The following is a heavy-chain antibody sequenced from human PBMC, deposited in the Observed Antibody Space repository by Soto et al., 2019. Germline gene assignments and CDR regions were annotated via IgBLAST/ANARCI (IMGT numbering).Heavy chain of an antibody. J-gene: IGHJ4*02. V-gene: IGHV3-30-3*01. CDR2: ISYDGSNK. D-gene: IGHD1-20*01. CDR1: GFTFSSYA. CDR3: ARDLPNSAGIFDY. Sequence: GGSLRLSCAASGFTFSSYAMHWVRQAPGKGLEWVAVISYDGSNKYYADSVKGRCTISRDNSKNTLYLQMNSLRAEDTAVYYCARDLPNSAGIFDYWGQGTLVTVSS.